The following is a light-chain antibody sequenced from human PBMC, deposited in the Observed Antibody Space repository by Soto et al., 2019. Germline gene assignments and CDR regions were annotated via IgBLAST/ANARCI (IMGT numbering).Light chain of an antibody. CDR3: GTWDSSLSAGV. V-gene: IGLV1-51*01. CDR2: DNH. CDR1: SSNIGSNY. J-gene: IGLJ1*01. Sequence: QSVLTQPPSVSAAPGQKVTISCSGSSSNIGSNYVSWYQQLPGTAPKLLIYDNHKRPSGIPDRFSGSKSGTSATLGITGLQTGDEADYYCGTWDSSLSAGVFGSGTKVTVL.